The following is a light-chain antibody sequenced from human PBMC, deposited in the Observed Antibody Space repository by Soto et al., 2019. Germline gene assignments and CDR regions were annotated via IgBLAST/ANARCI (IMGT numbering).Light chain of an antibody. CDR1: QSISSW. V-gene: IGKV1D-12*01. J-gene: IGKJ5*01. CDR3: QQTNSFPIT. CDR2: TAS. Sequence: DIQMTQSPSSVSASVGDRVTIPSRASQSISSWLAWYQQKPGKAPKLLIYTASNLQSGVPSRFSGSGSGTDFTLTISSLQPEDFATYYCQQTNSFPITFGQGTRLEIK.